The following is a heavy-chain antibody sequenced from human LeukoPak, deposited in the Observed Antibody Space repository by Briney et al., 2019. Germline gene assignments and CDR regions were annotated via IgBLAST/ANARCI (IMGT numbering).Heavy chain of an antibody. D-gene: IGHD3-22*01. J-gene: IGHJ4*02. CDR3: ARVGVSSGYYSEPFDY. Sequence: SETLSLTCAVYGGSFSGYYWSWIRQPPGKGLEWIGEINHSGSTNYNPSLKSRVTISVDTSKNQFSLKLSSVTAADTAVYYCARVGVSSGYYSEPFDYWGQGTLVTVSS. CDR1: GGSFSGYY. CDR2: INHSGST. V-gene: IGHV4-34*01.